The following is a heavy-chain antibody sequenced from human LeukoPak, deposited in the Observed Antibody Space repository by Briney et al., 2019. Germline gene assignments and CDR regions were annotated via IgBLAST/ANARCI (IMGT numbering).Heavy chain of an antibody. J-gene: IGHJ4*02. D-gene: IGHD6-13*01. CDR1: GGSISADY. CDR2: YYPNGNT. Sequence: SETLSLTCSVSGGSISADYWIWIRQPAGKGLEYIGRYYPNGNTNYNPSLQSRVTISVDTSKNQFSLKLSSVTAADTAVYYCARRGVYSSSWYYWGQGTLVTVSS. CDR3: ARRGVYSSSWYY. V-gene: IGHV4-4*07.